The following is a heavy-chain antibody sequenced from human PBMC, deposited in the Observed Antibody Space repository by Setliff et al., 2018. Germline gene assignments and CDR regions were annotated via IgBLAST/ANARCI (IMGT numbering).Heavy chain of an antibody. CDR3: ARGRQVHRHLVMVPAAAFDF. J-gene: IGHJ4*02. CDR1: GYTFTDYY. CDR2: INANGGAN. Sequence: GASVQVSCKASGYTFTDYYIHWIRQAPGQGLEWMGWINANGGANGQSYKFRGRVAMTRDTSISTVFMELNRLTSDDTAVYYCARGRQVHRHLVMVPAAAFDFWGQGARVTVSS. V-gene: IGHV1-2*07. D-gene: IGHD2-2*01.